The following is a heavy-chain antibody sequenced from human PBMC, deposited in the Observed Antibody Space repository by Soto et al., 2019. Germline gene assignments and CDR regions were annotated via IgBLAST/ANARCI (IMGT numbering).Heavy chain of an antibody. V-gene: IGHV3-30-3*01. D-gene: IGHD3-16*01. J-gene: IGHJ4*02. CDR1: GFTFSNYA. CDR3: ARDRWESFYERYLFDY. CDR2: TSYDGSNK. Sequence: GGSLRLSCVASGFTFSNYAMHWVRQAPGKGLEWVAVTSYDGSNKNYADSVKGRFTISRVNSKNTLYLEMNSLIPEDTAVYYCARDRWESFYERYLFDYWGQGTLVTVSS.